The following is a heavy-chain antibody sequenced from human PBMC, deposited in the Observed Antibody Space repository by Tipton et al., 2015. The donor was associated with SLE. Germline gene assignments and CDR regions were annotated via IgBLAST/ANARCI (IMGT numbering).Heavy chain of an antibody. Sequence: SLRLSCAASGFIFRNYWIHWVRQPPGKGLEWVSRVNNNGNNGYYADSVKGRFSISRDNAKNTVFLQMNSLRAEDTAVYFCGLYGVGDTIIDYWGEGTLVTVSS. V-gene: IGHV3-74*01. D-gene: IGHD5-12*01. CDR1: GFIFRNYW. CDR3: GLYGVGDTIIDY. J-gene: IGHJ4*02. CDR2: VNNNGNNG.